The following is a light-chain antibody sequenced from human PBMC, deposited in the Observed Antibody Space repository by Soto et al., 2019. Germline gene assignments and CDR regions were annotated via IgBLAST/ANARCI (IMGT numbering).Light chain of an antibody. CDR2: AAS. CDR3: QKYTNVPA. Sequence: DIQMTHSPSSLSASVGDRVTITCRASQGISNYLAWYQQIPGKVPKLLISAASTLQSGVPSRFSGSGSGTDFTLTISSLQHEDVATYYCQKYTNVPAFGGGTKVEIK. V-gene: IGKV1-27*01. CDR1: QGISNY. J-gene: IGKJ4*01.